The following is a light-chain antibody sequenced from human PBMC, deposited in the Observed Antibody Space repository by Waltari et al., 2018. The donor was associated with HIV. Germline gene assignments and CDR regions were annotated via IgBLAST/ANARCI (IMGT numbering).Light chain of an antibody. CDR3: CSYAGSYIDVV. CDR2: DVS. Sequence: QSALTQPRSVSGSPGQSVTISCTGTSSDVGGYNYVSWYQQHPGKAPKLMIYDVSKGPSGVPDRFSGSKSGNTASLTISGLQAEDEADYYCCSYAGSYIDVVFGGGTKLTVL. CDR1: SSDVGGYNY. J-gene: IGLJ2*01. V-gene: IGLV2-11*01.